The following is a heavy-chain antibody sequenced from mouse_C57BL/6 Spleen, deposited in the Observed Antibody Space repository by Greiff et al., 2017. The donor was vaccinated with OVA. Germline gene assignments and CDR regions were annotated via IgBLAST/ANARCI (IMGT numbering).Heavy chain of an antibody. D-gene: IGHD1-1*01. CDR2: ISDGGSYT. CDR1: GFTFSSYA. J-gene: IGHJ4*01. Sequence: VQLKESGGGLVKPGGSLKLSCAASGFTFSSYAMSWVRQTPEKRLEWVATISDGGSYTYYPDNVQGRFTISRDNAKNNLYLQMSHLKSEDTAMYYCARDPASYYGSSYDAMDYWGQGTSVTVSS. V-gene: IGHV5-4*01. CDR3: ARDPASYYGSSYDAMDY.